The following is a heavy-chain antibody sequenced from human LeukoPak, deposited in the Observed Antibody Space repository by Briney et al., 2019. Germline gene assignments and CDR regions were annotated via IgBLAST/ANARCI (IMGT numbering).Heavy chain of an antibody. J-gene: IGHJ4*02. CDR3: ARGSIVGAQPLDY. D-gene: IGHD1-26*01. CDR2: ISSSSSTI. Sequence: GGSLRLSCAASGFTFSSYSMNWVRQAPGKGLEWVSYISSSSSTIYYADSVKGRFTISRDNAKNSLYLQMNSLRAEDTAVYYCARGSIVGAQPLDYWGQGTLVAVSS. CDR1: GFTFSSYS. V-gene: IGHV3-48*04.